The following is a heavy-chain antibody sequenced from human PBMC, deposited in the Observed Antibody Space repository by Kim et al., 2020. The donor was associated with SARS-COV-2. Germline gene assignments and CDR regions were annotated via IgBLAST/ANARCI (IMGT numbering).Heavy chain of an antibody. CDR3: ARDPHYYDSSGYPYFDY. CDR1: GGSFSGYY. Sequence: SETLSLTCAVYGGSFSGYYWSWIRQPPGKGLEWIGEINHSGSTNYNPSLKSRVTISVDTSKNQFSLKLSSVTAADTAVYYCARDPHYYDSSGYPYFDYWGQGTLVTVSS. D-gene: IGHD3-22*01. CDR2: INHSGST. V-gene: IGHV4-34*01. J-gene: IGHJ4*02.